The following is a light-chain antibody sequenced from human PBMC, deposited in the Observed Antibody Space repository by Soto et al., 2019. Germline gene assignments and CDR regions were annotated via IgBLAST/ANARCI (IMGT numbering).Light chain of an antibody. Sequence: QSALTQPASVSGSPGQSITISCTGTSSDVGGYNYVSWYQHHPGKAPKLIIYDVTSRPLGVSIRFSGSKSDNTASLTISGLQPEDEADYHCSSYTTSNTRQIVFGTGTKVTVL. V-gene: IGLV2-14*03. CDR3: SSYTTSNTRQIV. CDR1: SSDVGGYNY. J-gene: IGLJ1*01. CDR2: DVT.